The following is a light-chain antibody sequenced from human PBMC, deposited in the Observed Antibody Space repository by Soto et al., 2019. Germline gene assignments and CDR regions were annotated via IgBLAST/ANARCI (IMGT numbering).Light chain of an antibody. V-gene: IGKV1-9*01. CDR3: QHLDSYST. CDR2: AAS. Sequence: DIQLTQSPSFLSASVGDRVTITCRASQGISSYLAWYQQKPGKAPKLLIYAASTLQSGVPSRFGGSGSGTEFTLTISSLQPEDFATDYCQHLDSYSTFGQGTRLEIK. CDR1: QGISSY. J-gene: IGKJ5*01.